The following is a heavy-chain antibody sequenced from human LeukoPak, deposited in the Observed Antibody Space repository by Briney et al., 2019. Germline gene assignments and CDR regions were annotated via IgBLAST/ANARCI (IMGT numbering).Heavy chain of an antibody. Sequence: SETLSLTCTVSGGPISSPYWSRIRQPPGKGLEWIGYIYYSGSTNYNPSLKSRVTISVDTSKNQFSLKLSSVTAADTAVYYCAREDYGGPVDYWGQGTLVTVSS. D-gene: IGHD4-23*01. CDR1: GGPISSPY. J-gene: IGHJ4*02. CDR2: IYYSGST. V-gene: IGHV4-59*11. CDR3: AREDYGGPVDY.